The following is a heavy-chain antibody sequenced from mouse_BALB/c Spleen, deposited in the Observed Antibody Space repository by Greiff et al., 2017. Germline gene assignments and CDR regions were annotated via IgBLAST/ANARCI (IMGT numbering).Heavy chain of an antibody. V-gene: IGHV3-2*02. J-gene: IGHJ3*01. CDR1: GYSITSDYA. CDR3: AQLGLSWFAY. Sequence: EVKVEESGPGLVKPSQSLSLTCTVTGYSITSDYAWNWIRQFPGNKLEWMGYISYSGSTSYNPSLKSRISITRDTSKNQFFLQLNSVTTEDTATYYCAQLGLSWFAYWGQGTLVTVSA. D-gene: IGHD4-1*02. CDR2: ISYSGST.